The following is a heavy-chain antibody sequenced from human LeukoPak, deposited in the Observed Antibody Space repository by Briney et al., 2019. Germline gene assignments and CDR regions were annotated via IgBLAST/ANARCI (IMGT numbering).Heavy chain of an antibody. D-gene: IGHD6-13*01. V-gene: IGHV3-7*01. Sequence: GGSLRLXCAASGFTFSNYWMSWVRQAPGKGLEWVANIKQDGREKHYVDSVKGRFTISRDNAKNSLFLQMQSLRAEDTAVYYCARDSWDGDLDYWGQGTLVTVX. CDR3: ARDSWDGDLDY. J-gene: IGHJ4*02. CDR1: GFTFSNYW. CDR2: IKQDGREK.